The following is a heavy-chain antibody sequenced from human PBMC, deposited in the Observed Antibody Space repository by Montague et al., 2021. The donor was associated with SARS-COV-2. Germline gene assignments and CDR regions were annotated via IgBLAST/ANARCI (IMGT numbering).Heavy chain of an antibody. CDR1: GGSISSTSYY. CDR3: ASPIVVVTARNYYGMDV. J-gene: IGHJ6*02. V-gene: IGHV4-39*01. Sequence: SETLSLTCSVSGGSISSTSYYWGWIRQPPGKGLEWIGSIYYSGSTYYNPSLRSRVTISVDTSKNQFSLKLSSVTAADTAVYYCASPIVVVTARNYYGMDVWGQGTTVTVSS. D-gene: IGHD2-21*02. CDR2: IYYSGST.